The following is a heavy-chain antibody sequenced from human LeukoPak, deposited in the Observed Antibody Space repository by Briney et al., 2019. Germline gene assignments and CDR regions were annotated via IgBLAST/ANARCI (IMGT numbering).Heavy chain of an antibody. Sequence: SETLSLTCAVHGGSFSGYYWSWIRQPPGKGLEWIGEINHSGSTNYNPSLKSRVTISVDTSKNQFSLKLSSVTAADTAVYYCARDRRRRVAPLSHQRPFDYWGQGTLVTVSS. J-gene: IGHJ4*02. V-gene: IGHV4-34*01. D-gene: IGHD2-15*01. CDR1: GGSFSGYY. CDR3: ARDRRRRVAPLSHQRPFDY. CDR2: INHSGST.